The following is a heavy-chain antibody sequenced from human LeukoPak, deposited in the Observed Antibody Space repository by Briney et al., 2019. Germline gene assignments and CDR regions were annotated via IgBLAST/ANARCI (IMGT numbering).Heavy chain of an antibody. J-gene: IGHJ5*02. Sequence: PGGSLRLSCAASGFTFSSYVMHWVRQAPGKGLEWVAIISYDGSNEYYADSVKGRFTISRDNSKKTLYPQMNSLRAEDTAIYYCAKEQRAYSGYVVGSCFDPWGQGPLVTVSS. V-gene: IGHV3-30*14. CDR3: AKEQRAYSGYVVGSCFDP. CDR2: ISYDGSNE. D-gene: IGHD5-12*01. CDR1: GFTFSSYV.